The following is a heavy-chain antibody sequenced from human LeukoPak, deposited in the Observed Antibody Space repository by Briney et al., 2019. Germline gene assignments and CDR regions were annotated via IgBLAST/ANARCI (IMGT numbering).Heavy chain of an antibody. J-gene: IGHJ4*02. CDR3: AKETIGDYGGNSDFDY. CDR1: GFTFSSYW. Sequence: PGGSLRLSCAASGFTFSSYWMSWVRQAPGKGLEWVANIKQDGSEKYYVDSVKGRFTISRDNAKNSLYLQMNSLRAEDTAVYYCAKETIGDYGGNSDFDYWGQGTLVTVSS. CDR2: IKQDGSEK. V-gene: IGHV3-7*01. D-gene: IGHD4-23*01.